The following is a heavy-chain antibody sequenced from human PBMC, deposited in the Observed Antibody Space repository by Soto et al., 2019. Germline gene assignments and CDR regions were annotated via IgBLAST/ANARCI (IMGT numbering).Heavy chain of an antibody. CDR3: ARDLGAAAGTGGWFDP. Sequence: SATLCLTWGVFGYSISSGYDWGFIRPPPGKGLEWIGSIYHSGSTYYNPSPKSRVTISVDTSKNQFSLKLSSVTAADTAVYYCARDLGAAAGTGGWFDPWGQGTLVTVSS. J-gene: IGHJ5*02. CDR2: IYHSGST. CDR1: GYSISSGYD. V-gene: IGHV4-38-2*02. D-gene: IGHD6-13*01.